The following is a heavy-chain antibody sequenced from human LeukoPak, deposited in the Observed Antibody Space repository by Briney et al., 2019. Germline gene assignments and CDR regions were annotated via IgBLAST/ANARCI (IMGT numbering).Heavy chain of an antibody. D-gene: IGHD5-18*01. V-gene: IGHV4-59*01. CDR1: GGSISSYY. CDR2: IHYSGST. Sequence: SETLSLTCTVSGGSISSYYWSWIRQPPGKGLEWIGYIHYSGSTNYNPSLKSRVTISVDTSKNQFSLKLSSVTAADTAVYYCARELWFFDYWGQGTLVTVSS. CDR3: ARELWFFDY. J-gene: IGHJ4*02.